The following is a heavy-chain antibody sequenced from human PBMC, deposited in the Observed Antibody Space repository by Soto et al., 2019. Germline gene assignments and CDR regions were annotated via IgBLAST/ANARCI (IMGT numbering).Heavy chain of an antibody. CDR1: GGSISSGGYS. CDR3: ARTALQFKYYFDY. CDR2: IYHSGST. V-gene: IGHV4-30-2*01. J-gene: IGHJ4*02. D-gene: IGHD4-4*01. Sequence: PSETLSLTCAVSGGSISSGGYSWSWIRQPPGKGLEWIGYIYHSGSTYYNPSLKSRVTISVDRSKNQFSLELSSVTAADTAVYYCARTALQFKYYFDYWGQGTLVTVSS.